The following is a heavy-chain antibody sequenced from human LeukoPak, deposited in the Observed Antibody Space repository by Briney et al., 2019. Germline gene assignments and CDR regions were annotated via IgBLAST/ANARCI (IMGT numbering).Heavy chain of an antibody. Sequence: PSETLSLTCTVSGVSISSYYWSWIRQPPGKGLEWIGSIYTTGDTRYNPSLKSRVTISVDTSKNQFSLKLSSVTAADTAVYYCARDLAVAAAGTVYYYYYMDVWGKGTTVTVSS. D-gene: IGHD6-13*01. J-gene: IGHJ6*03. CDR3: ARDLAVAAAGTVYYYYYMDV. V-gene: IGHV4-4*09. CDR1: GVSISSYY. CDR2: IYTTGDT.